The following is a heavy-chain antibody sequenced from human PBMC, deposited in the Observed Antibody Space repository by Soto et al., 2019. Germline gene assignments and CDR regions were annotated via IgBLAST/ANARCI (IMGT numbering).Heavy chain of an antibody. D-gene: IGHD3-22*01. J-gene: IGHJ4*02. CDR2: IIPIFGTA. V-gene: IGHV1-69*01. CDR3: ASRSSNYYDSSGYYSYSFDF. CDR1: GGTFSSYA. Sequence: QVPLVQSGAEVKKPGSSVKVSCKASGGTFSSYAISLVRQAPGHGLEWMGGIIPIFGTANYAQKFRGRVTITADESTSTAYMELSSLRSEDTAMYYCASRSSNYYDSSGYYSYSFDFWGQGTLVTVSS.